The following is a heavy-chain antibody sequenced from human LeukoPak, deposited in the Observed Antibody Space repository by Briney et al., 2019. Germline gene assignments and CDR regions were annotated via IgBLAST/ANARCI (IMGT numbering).Heavy chain of an antibody. CDR1: GFTFSSNW. CDR2: INTDGSRT. CDR3: ARGRRSIAAAGAD. Sequence: PGGSLRLSCAASGFTFSSNWMHWVRQAPGTGLVWVSRINTDGSRTSNADSVKGRFTISRDNAKNTLYLQMNSLRAEDTAVYYCARGRRSIAAAGADWGQGTLVIVSS. J-gene: IGHJ4*02. D-gene: IGHD6-13*01. V-gene: IGHV3-74*01.